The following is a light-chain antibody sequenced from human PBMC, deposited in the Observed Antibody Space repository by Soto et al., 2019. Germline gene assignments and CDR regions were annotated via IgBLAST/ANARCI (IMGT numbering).Light chain of an antibody. J-gene: IGKJ1*01. CDR3: QQTYMIPQT. V-gene: IGKV1-39*01. CDR2: TAS. Sequence: DIQMTQSPSSLSASVRDRVSISCRASQSIGSNICWYQQKPGKAPDLLIYTASNLQIGVPSRFSGSGYGTDFALTISSLQPEDVATYFCQQTYMIPQTFGQGTKVEVK. CDR1: QSIGSN.